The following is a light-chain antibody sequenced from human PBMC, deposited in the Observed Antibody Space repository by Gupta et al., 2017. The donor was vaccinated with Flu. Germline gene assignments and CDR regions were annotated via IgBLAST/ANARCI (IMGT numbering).Light chain of an antibody. CDR2: DAS. CDR1: QGASSA. CDR3: QQFNNYPFT. J-gene: IGKJ3*01. V-gene: IGKV1D-13*01. Sequence: AIQLTQSPSSLSASVGDRVTITCRASQGASSALAWDHHKPGKAPKLLIYDASRLEGGVPSRFSGSGSGTDFTLTISSLQPEDFGIYYCQQFNNYPFTFGPGTKVDVK.